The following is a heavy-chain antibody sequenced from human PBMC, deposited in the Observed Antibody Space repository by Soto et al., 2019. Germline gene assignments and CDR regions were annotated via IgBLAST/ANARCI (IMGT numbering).Heavy chain of an antibody. CDR1: GFTFTISA. Sequence: SVKVSCKASGFTFTISAVQWVRQARGQRLEWIGWIVVGSGNTNYAQKFQERVTITRDMSTSTAYMELSSLRSEDTAVYYCAAVPYDFWSGYPEYYFAYWGHGTLVTVSS. V-gene: IGHV1-58*01. CDR3: AAVPYDFWSGYPEYYFAY. J-gene: IGHJ4*01. CDR2: IVVGSGNT. D-gene: IGHD3-3*01.